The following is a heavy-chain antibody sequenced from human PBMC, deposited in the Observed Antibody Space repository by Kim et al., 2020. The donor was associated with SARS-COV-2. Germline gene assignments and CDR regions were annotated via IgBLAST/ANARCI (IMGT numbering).Heavy chain of an antibody. D-gene: IGHD2-2*01. CDR1: GGSISSYY. Sequence: SETLSLTCTVSGGSISSYYCSWIRQPPGKGLEWIGYIYYSGSTNYNPSLKSRVTISVDTSKNQFSLKLSSVTAADTAVYYCARVGIGYCSSTSCRRPNWFDPWGQGTLVTVSS. V-gene: IGHV4-59*13. CDR2: IYYSGST. J-gene: IGHJ5*02. CDR3: ARVGIGYCSSTSCRRPNWFDP.